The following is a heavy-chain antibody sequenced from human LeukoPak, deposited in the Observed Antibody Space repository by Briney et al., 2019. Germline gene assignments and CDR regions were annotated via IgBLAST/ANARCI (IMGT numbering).Heavy chain of an antibody. J-gene: IGHJ3*02. V-gene: IGHV3-30-3*01. CDR1: GFTFSIYA. D-gene: IGHD2-21*02. CDR3: ARDGGGDDGFDI. CDR2: ISSDGTSK. Sequence: GGSLRLSCEASGFTFSIYAMHWVRQAPGKGLEWVAVISSDGTSKYYADSVKGRFTISRDNSRNTQYVQMSSLRVEDTALYYCARDGGGDDGFDIWGQGTMVTVSS.